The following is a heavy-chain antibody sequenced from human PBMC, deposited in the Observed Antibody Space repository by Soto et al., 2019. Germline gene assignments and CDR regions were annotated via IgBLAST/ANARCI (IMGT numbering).Heavy chain of an antibody. CDR1: GGTFSSYA. Sequence: VASVKVSCKASGGTFSSYAISWVRQAPGQGLEWMGGIIPIFGTANYAQKFQGRVTITADKSTSTAYMELSSLRSEDTAVYYCATNYDILTGYYYRGQGTLVTVSS. CDR3: ATNYDILTGYYY. V-gene: IGHV1-69*06. J-gene: IGHJ4*02. CDR2: IIPIFGTA. D-gene: IGHD3-9*01.